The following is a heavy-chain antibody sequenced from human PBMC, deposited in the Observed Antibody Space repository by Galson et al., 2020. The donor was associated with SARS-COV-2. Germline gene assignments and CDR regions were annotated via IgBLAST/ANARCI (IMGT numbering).Heavy chain of an antibody. CDR2: IYHSGST. J-gene: IGHJ3*02. Sequence: SQTLSLTCAVSGGSISSGGYSWSWLRQPPGKGLEWIGYIYHSGSTYYNPSLKSRVTISVDRSKNQFSLKLSSVTAADTAVYYCAGYCSGGSCHHNDAFDIWGQGTMVTVSS. CDR3: AGYCSGGSCHHNDAFDI. V-gene: IGHV4-30-2*01. D-gene: IGHD2-15*01. CDR1: GGSISSGGYS.